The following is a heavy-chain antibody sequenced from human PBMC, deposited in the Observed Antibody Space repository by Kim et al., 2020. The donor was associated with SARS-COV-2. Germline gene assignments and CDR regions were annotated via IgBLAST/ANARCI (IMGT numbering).Heavy chain of an antibody. D-gene: IGHD6-13*01. V-gene: IGHV1-2*06. CDR2: INPNSGGT. J-gene: IGHJ4*02. CDR1: GYTFTGYY. CDR3: ASRIAAAGGEDY. Sequence: ASVKVSCKASGYTFTGYYMHWVRQAPGQGLEWMGRINPNSGGTNYAQKFQGRVTMTRDTSISTAYMELSRLRSDDTAVYYCASRIAAAGGEDYWGQGTLVTVSS.